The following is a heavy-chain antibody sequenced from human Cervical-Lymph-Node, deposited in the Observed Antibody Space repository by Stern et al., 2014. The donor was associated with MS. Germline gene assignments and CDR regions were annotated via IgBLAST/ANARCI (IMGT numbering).Heavy chain of an antibody. V-gene: IGHV5-51*01. CDR2: SFPGDSET. J-gene: IGHJ4*02. CDR1: GYKFSIYW. D-gene: IGHD1-14*01. CDR3: ARQTTAWASDV. Sequence: EVQLVESGAELIRPGESLKISCKGSGYKFSIYWIAWVRQMPGKGLEWMGISFPGDSETRYSPSSQGQVTRSADKSTSTAYLQWSSLNASDPAMYFCARQTTAWASDVWGQGTLVTVSS.